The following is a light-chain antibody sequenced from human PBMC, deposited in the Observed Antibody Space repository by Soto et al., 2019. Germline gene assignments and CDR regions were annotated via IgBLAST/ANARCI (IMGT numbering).Light chain of an antibody. V-gene: IGLV1-44*01. Sequence: QSVLTQPPSASGTPGQRVVMSCSGSYSNVGSNTVNWYQQLPGTAPQLVIYSNSHRPSGVPDRFSGSKSDTSASLAISGLQSEDEADYFCSSWDDRLNGYVFGTGTKAPS. CDR1: YSNVGSNT. CDR3: SSWDDRLNGYV. J-gene: IGLJ1*01. CDR2: SNS.